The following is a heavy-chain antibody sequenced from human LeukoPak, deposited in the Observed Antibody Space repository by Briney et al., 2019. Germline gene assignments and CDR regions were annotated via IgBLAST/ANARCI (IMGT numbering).Heavy chain of an antibody. CDR1: GFTFSSYA. V-gene: IGHV3-30-3*01. D-gene: IGHD3-10*01. CDR3: ARELFSGGTAPRGFAY. Sequence: GRSLGLSCAASGFTFSSYAMHWVRQAPGKGLEWVAVISYDGSNKYYADSVKGRFTISRDNSKNTLYLQMNSLRAEDTAVYYCARELFSGGTAPRGFAYGAREPRVTASS. CDR2: ISYDGSNK. J-gene: IGHJ4*02.